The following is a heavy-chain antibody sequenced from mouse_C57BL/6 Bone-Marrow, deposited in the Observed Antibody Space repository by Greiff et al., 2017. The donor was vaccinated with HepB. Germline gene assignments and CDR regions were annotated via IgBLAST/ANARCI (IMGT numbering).Heavy chain of an antibody. V-gene: IGHV5-17*01. CDR2: ISSGSSTI. J-gene: IGHJ1*03. Sequence: EVKVVESGGGLVKPGGSLKLSCAASGFTFSDYGMHWVRQAPEKGLEWVAYISSGSSTIYYADTVKGRFTISRDNAKNTLFLQMTSLRSEDTAMYYCARGGYGSSYDFDVWGTGTTVTVSS. CDR3: ARGGYGSSYDFDV. D-gene: IGHD1-1*01. CDR1: GFTFSDYG.